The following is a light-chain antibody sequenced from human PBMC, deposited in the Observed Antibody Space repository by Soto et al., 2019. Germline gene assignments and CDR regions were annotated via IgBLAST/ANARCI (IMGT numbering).Light chain of an antibody. CDR3: QEGSTLLT. V-gene: IGKV1-5*01. Sequence: HLTHSPSTLPSSVGNRVTITCRASQSISNWLAWYQQNPGTAPKVLIYHAYNLQSGVPSRFSGSGSGTHFTITISSLEPEDFATYYWQEGSTLLTFGGGTKVDIK. CDR1: QSISNW. CDR2: HAY. J-gene: IGKJ4*01.